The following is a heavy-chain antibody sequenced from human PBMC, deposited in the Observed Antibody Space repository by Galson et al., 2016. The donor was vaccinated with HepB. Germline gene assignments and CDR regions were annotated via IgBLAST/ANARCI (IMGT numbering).Heavy chain of an antibody. D-gene: IGHD3-16*02. CDR2: IYSGGST. CDR3: TCGRSPGAY. CDR1: GFTVSNNY. J-gene: IGHJ4*02. V-gene: IGHV3-53*01. Sequence: SLRLSCAASGFTVSNNYMSWVRQAPGKGLERVSLIYSGGSTSYADSVKGRFTISRDHFKNTLYLQMNSLRADDTAVYFCTCGRSPGAYWGQGTLVTVSS.